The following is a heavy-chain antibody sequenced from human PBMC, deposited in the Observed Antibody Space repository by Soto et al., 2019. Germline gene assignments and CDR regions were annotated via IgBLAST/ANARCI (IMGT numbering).Heavy chain of an antibody. D-gene: IGHD6-13*01. CDR3: AKRPPRYSSSWYYFDY. CDR1: GFTFSSYA. V-gene: IGHV3-23*01. CDR2: ISGSGGST. Sequence: GGSLRLSCAASGFTFSSYAMSWVRQAPGKGLEWVSAISGSGGSTYYADSVKGRFTISRDNSKNTLYLQMNSLRAEDTAVYYCAKRPPRYSSSWYYFDYWGQGTLVTVS. J-gene: IGHJ4*02.